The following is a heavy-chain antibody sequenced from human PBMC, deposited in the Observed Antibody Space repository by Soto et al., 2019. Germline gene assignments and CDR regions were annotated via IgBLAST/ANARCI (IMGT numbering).Heavy chain of an antibody. J-gene: IGHJ1*01. CDR2: AFHTGGT. V-gene: IGHV4-59*01. Sequence: QVQLQESGPGLVKPSETLSLTCTVSNDSIRRYYWSWIRQPPGRGLEWIGYAFHTGGTNYNPSLKSRVTISVDSYKSQFALKLTSVTAADTAVYFCASSELATLRDTEYFHHWGQGTLVTVSS. D-gene: IGHD5-12*01. CDR3: ASSELATLRDTEYFHH. CDR1: NDSIRRYY.